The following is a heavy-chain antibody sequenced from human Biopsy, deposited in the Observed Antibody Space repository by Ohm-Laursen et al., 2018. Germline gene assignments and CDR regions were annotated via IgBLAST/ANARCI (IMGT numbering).Heavy chain of an antibody. Sequence: RSLRLSCTASGYSFSRNGMHWVRQAPGKGLEWVAIIWYDGSNKYYGDSVKGRFTISRDSSKNTVYLQMDSLRAEDTAVYYCARDEMGSISRSGYFQHWGQGALVSVSS. CDR2: IWYDGSNK. D-gene: IGHD5-24*01. CDR3: ARDEMGSISRSGYFQH. V-gene: IGHV3-33*01. CDR1: GYSFSRNG. J-gene: IGHJ1*01.